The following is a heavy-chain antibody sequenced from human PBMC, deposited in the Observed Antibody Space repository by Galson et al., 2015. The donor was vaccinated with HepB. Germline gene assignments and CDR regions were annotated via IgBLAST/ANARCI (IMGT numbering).Heavy chain of an antibody. CDR3: ARDRAAADSGSYGGYFDL. J-gene: IGHJ2*01. D-gene: IGHD1-26*01. V-gene: IGHV3-20*01. CDR2: INWNGGST. Sequence: SLRLSCAASGFTFDDYGMSWVRQAPGKGLEWVSGINWNGGSTGYADSVKGRFTISRDNAKNSLYLQMNSLRAEDTALYHCARDRAAADSGSYGGYFDLWGRGTLVTVSS. CDR1: GFTFDDYG.